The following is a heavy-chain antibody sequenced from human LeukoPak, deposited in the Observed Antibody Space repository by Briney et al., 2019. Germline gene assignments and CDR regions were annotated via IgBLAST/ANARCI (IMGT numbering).Heavy chain of an antibody. D-gene: IGHD2-2*03. Sequence: PGGSLRLSCAASGFTFSSFGMHWVRQAPGKGLEWVAVIWHDGSYKYHSESVKGRFTIFVDTSKNTLYLQMNSLRDEDTAVYYCAKAIGAPKVGYCSSGSCYVPVYFDFWGQGTLVTVSS. J-gene: IGHJ4*02. CDR1: GFTFSSFG. V-gene: IGHV3-33*06. CDR3: AKAIGAPKVGYCSSGSCYVPVYFDF. CDR2: IWHDGSYK.